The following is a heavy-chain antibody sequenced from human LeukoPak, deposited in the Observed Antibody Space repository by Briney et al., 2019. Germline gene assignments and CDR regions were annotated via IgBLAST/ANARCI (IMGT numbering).Heavy chain of an antibody. CDR2: IYTDGRT. Sequence: GGSLRLSCAASGFIVSSNYMNWVRQAPGKGLEWVSVIYTDGRTYYADSVKGRFTISRDISRNTVHLQMNSLRAGDTAVYYCARDPHGYNSYFDYWGQGTLVTVSS. V-gene: IGHV3-53*01. CDR3: ARDPHGYNSYFDY. J-gene: IGHJ4*02. CDR1: GFIVSSNY. D-gene: IGHD5-24*01.